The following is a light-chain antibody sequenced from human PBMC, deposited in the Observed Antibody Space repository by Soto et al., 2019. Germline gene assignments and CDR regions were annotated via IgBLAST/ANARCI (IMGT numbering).Light chain of an antibody. V-gene: IGLV1-51*01. CDR3: GTWDGSLKTQI. CDR2: DND. Sequence: QSVLTQPPSVSAAPGQKVTISCSGSSSNIGDNYVSWYQQLPGTAPKLLIYDNDKRPSGIPDRFSGSKSGTSATLGITGLQTGDEADYYCGTWDGSLKTQIFGGGTKLTVL. CDR1: SSNIGDNY. J-gene: IGLJ2*01.